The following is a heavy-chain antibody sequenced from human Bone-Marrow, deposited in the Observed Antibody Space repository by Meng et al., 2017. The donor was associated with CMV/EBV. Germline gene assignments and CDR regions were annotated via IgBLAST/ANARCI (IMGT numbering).Heavy chain of an antibody. Sequence: GESLKISCAACGFTFSSYDMHWVRQATGKGLEWVSAIGTAGDTYYPDSVRGRFTISRENAKNSLYLQMNSLTAGDTAVYYCARAGALWFGGGLDVWGQGTTVTVSS. CDR2: IGTAGDT. J-gene: IGHJ6*02. D-gene: IGHD3-10*01. CDR3: ARAGALWFGGGLDV. CDR1: GFTFSSYD. V-gene: IGHV3-13*01.